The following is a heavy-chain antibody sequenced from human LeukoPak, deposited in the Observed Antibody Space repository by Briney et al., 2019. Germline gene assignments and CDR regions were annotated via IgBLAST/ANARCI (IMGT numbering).Heavy chain of an antibody. V-gene: IGHV4-39*07. CDR1: GDSIRSSNYY. J-gene: IGHJ5*02. D-gene: IGHD3-3*01. CDR2: VYYSGST. Sequence: SETLSLTCTVSGDSIRSSNYYWGWIRQPPGKGLEWIGSVYYSGSTYSKVSLKSRLTISVDTSKNQFSLKLSSVTVADTAVYFCARTHYDSFDPWGQGTQVTVSS. CDR3: ARTHYDSFDP.